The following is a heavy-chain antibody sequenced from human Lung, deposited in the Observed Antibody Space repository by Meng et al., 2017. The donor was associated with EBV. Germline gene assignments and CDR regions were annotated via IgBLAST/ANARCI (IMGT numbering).Heavy chain of an antibody. V-gene: IGHV4-59*01. Sequence: VQPRVAGPGVVKPSETLSLTCTFCGGTISSYDWSWIRQPPGKGLEGIGYIYYSGSNNYNPSLKSRVTISVDTSKNQFSLKLSSVTAADTAVYYCARDQGMRGWFDPWGQGTLVTVSS. D-gene: IGHD3-16*01. CDR2: IYYSGSN. CDR1: GGTISSYD. J-gene: IGHJ5*02. CDR3: ARDQGMRGWFDP.